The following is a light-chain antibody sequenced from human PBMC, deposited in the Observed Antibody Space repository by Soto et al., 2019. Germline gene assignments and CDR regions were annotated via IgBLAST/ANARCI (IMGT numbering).Light chain of an antibody. CDR3: GTWDSSLSAWV. CDR1: SSNIGNNY. Sequence: QSVLTQPPSVSAAPGQKVTISCSGSSSNIGNNYVSWYQQLPGTAPKLLIYENNKRPSGIPDRFSGSKSGTLATLGVTGLQTGDEADYYCGTWDSSLSAWVFGGGTKVTV. CDR2: ENN. V-gene: IGLV1-51*02. J-gene: IGLJ3*02.